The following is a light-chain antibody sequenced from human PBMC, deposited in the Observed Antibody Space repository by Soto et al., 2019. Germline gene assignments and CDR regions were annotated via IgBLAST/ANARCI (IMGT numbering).Light chain of an antibody. CDR1: QSISSK. CDR3: QQSYSTPLT. Sequence: IHMTKTHSSLSASVGDRVTITCRASQSISSKLNWYQHKPGKAPKLLIYAASSLQSGVPSRFSGGGSGTDFTLTISSLQPEDFATYSCQQSYSTPLTFGGGTMVDIK. J-gene: IGKJ4*01. V-gene: IGKV1-39*01. CDR2: AAS.